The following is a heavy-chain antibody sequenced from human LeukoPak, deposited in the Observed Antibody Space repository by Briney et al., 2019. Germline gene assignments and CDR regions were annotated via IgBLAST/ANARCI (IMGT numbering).Heavy chain of an antibody. Sequence: ASVKVSCKASGYTFTSYGISWVRQAPGQGLEWMGRISAYNGNTNYAQKLQGRVTMTTDTSTSTAYMELRSLRSDDTAVYYCARDGFVVPAAIELDYWGQGTLVTVSS. V-gene: IGHV1-18*01. CDR3: ARDGFVVPAAIELDY. D-gene: IGHD2-2*01. J-gene: IGHJ4*02. CDR2: ISAYNGNT. CDR1: GYTFTSYG.